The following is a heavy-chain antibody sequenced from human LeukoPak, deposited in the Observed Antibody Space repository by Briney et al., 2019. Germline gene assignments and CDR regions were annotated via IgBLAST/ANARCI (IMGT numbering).Heavy chain of an antibody. D-gene: IGHD2-8*01. CDR2: IRSKAYGGTT. Sequence: PERSLRLSCTASGFTFGDYAMSWVRQAPGKWLEWVGFIRSKAYGGTTEYAASVKGRFTISRDDSKSIAYLQMNSLKTEDTAVYYCTRVSGYCTNGVCFLSYYYMDVWGKGTTVTVSS. V-gene: IGHV3-49*04. CDR3: TRVSGYCTNGVCFLSYYYMDV. J-gene: IGHJ6*03. CDR1: GFTFGDYA.